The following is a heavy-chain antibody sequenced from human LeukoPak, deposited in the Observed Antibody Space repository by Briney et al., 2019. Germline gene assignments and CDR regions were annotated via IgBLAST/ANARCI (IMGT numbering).Heavy chain of an antibody. V-gene: IGHV2-70*04. Sequence: SGPALVKPTQTLTLTCTFSGFSLSTSGMRVSSIRQPPGKALEWLARIDWDDDKFYSTSLKTRLTISKDTSKNQVVLTMTNMDTLDTPTYYCVRNPPDLWLRGGYFDYWGQGTLVTVSS. D-gene: IGHD5-18*01. CDR3: VRNPPDLWLRGGYFDY. CDR2: IDWDDDK. CDR1: GFSLSTSGMR. J-gene: IGHJ4*02.